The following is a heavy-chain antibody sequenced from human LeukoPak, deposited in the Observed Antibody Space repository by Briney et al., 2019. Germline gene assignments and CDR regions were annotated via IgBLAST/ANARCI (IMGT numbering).Heavy chain of an antibody. CDR3: AKDPLYYDFWSGYSSHFDY. J-gene: IGHJ4*02. CDR1: GFTFSSYG. Sequence: PGGSLRLSCAASGFTFSSYGMHWLRQAPGKGLEWVAFIRYDGSNKYYADSVKGRFTISRDNSKNTLYLQMNSLRAEDTAVYYCAKDPLYYDFWSGYSSHFDYWGQGTLVTVSS. D-gene: IGHD3-3*01. V-gene: IGHV3-30*02. CDR2: IRYDGSNK.